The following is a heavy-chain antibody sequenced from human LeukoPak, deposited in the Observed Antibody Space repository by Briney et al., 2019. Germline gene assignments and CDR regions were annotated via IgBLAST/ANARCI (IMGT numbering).Heavy chain of an antibody. V-gene: IGHV3-66*01. CDR2: IYSGGST. D-gene: IGHD1-1*01. CDR1: GFTVSSNY. J-gene: IGHJ4*02. Sequence: PGGSLRLSCAASGFTVSSNYMSWVRQAPGKGLEWVSVIYSGGSTYYADFVKGRFTISRDNSKNTLYLQMNSLRAEDTAVYYCARDSGQLGSGDYFDYWGQGTLVTVSS. CDR3: ARDSGQLGSGDYFDY.